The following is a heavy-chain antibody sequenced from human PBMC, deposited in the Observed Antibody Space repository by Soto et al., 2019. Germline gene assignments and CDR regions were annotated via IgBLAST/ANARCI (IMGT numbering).Heavy chain of an antibody. CDR3: AKDRTTFGVINQYFFDS. J-gene: IGHJ4*02. CDR2: ISSSGRQT. V-gene: IGHV3-23*01. CDR1: GFTFSNYA. D-gene: IGHD3-3*01. Sequence: EVQLLESGGTLVQLGGSLRLSCAASGFTFSNYAMSWVRQAPGKGLEWVSAISSSGRQTYYADSVRRRFTILRDNSKNALFLQMSSLRAGDTAVYYCAKDRTTFGVINQYFFDSWGQGTLVAVSS.